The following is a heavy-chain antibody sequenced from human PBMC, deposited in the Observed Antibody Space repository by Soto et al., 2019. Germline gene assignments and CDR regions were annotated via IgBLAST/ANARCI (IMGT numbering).Heavy chain of an antibody. CDR1: GYTFTGYY. CDR3: ARGNPTGTTFTGMDV. CDR2: INPNSGGT. J-gene: IGHJ6*02. Sequence: ASVKVSCKASGYTFTGYYMHWVRQAPGQGLEWMGWINPNSGGTNYAQKFQGRVTMTRDTSISTAYMELSRLRSDDTAVYYCARGNPTGTTFTGMDVWGQGTTVTVSS. D-gene: IGHD1-1*01. V-gene: IGHV1-2*02.